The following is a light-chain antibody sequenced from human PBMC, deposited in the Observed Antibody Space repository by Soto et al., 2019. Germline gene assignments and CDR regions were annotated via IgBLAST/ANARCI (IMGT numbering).Light chain of an antibody. V-gene: IGLV2-14*01. CDR2: DVS. CDR1: SSDVGGYNY. Sequence: SALTQPASVSGSPGQSITISCPGTSSDVGGYNYVSWYQQHPGKAPKFMIYDVSNRPSGVSNRFSGSKSGNTASLTISGLQAEDEADYYCCSYTTSNTRQIVFGTGTKLTVL. CDR3: CSYTTSNTRQIV. J-gene: IGLJ1*01.